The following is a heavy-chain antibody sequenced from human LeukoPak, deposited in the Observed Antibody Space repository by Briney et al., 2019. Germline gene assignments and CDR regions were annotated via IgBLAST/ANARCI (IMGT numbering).Heavy chain of an antibody. Sequence: PGGSPRLSCAASGFTFSSYWMSWVRQAPGKGLEWVANIKQDGSEKYYVDSVKGRFTISRDNAKNSLYLQMNSLRAEDTAVYYCAGPQAAIRGVRYFQHWGQGTLVTVSS. CDR1: GFTFSSYW. CDR2: IKQDGSEK. CDR3: AGPQAAIRGVRYFQH. V-gene: IGHV3-7*01. D-gene: IGHD2-2*01. J-gene: IGHJ1*01.